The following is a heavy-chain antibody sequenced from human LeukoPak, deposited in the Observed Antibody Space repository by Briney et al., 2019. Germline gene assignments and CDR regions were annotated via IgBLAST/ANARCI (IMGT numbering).Heavy chain of an antibody. CDR2: ISYDGSNK. J-gene: IGHJ6*02. CDR3: AKEAGYYYGSGPLCMDV. V-gene: IGHV3-30*18. CDR1: GFTFSSYG. Sequence: GGSLRPSCAASGFTFSSYGMHWVRQAPGKGLEWVAVISYDGSNKYYADSVKGRFTISRDNSKNTLYLQMNSLRAEDTAVYYCAKEAGYYYGSGPLCMDVWGQGTTVTVSS. D-gene: IGHD3-10*01.